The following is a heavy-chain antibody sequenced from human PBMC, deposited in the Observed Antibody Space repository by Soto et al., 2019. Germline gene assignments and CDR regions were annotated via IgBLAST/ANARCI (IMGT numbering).Heavy chain of an antibody. CDR2: ISSSSSYI. Sequence: GGSLRLSCAASGFTFSSYSMNWVRQAPGKGLEWVSSISSSSSYIYYADSVKGRFTISRDNAKNSLYLQMNSLRAEGTAVYYCARGPNYDILTGYSSDVWGQGTTVTVSS. J-gene: IGHJ6*02. V-gene: IGHV3-21*01. CDR1: GFTFSSYS. D-gene: IGHD3-9*01. CDR3: ARGPNYDILTGYSSDV.